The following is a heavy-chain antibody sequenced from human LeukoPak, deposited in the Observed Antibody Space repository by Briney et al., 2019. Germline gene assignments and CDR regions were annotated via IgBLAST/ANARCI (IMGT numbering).Heavy chain of an antibody. J-gene: IGHJ4*02. CDR3: ARVVGVTEGWGYFDY. CDR1: GFTFRSYG. CDR2: IWFDGSKE. Sequence: GRSLRLSCAASGFTFRSYGMHWVRQAPGKGLEWVAVIWFDGSKEYYADSAKGRFTISRDNPKNTVYLQVNSLRVEDTAVYYCARVVGVTEGWGYFDYWGQGALVTVSS. V-gene: IGHV3-33*01. D-gene: IGHD2-21*02.